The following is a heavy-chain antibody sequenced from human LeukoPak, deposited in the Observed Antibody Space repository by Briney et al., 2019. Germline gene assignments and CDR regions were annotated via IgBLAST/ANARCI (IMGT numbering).Heavy chain of an antibody. J-gene: IGHJ4*03. CDR2: ISTDSRTI. D-gene: IGHD2-2*03. V-gene: IGHV3-48*01. Sequence: GGSLRLSCAPSGFPFSRYSMNWVRQAPGKGLEWVAYISTDSRTIYSGDSVKGRYSISRDNEKSLLYLQMENLRVEDTAVYYCTTYFDTAGYFEKAYDTWGQGTLVTVSA. CDR3: TTYFDTAGYFEKAYDT. CDR1: GFPFSRYS.